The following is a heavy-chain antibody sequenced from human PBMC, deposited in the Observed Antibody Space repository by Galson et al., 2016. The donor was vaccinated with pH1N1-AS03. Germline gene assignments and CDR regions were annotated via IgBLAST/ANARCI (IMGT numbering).Heavy chain of an antibody. CDR2: ISSTSGI. J-gene: IGHJ3*02. D-gene: IGHD6-19*01. V-gene: IGHV3-48*01. CDR1: GFTFTTYS. CDR3: ARGIGGISGWGNAFDI. Sequence: SLRLSCAASGFTFTTYSMNWVRQAPGEGLEWVSYISSTSGIYYADTVKGRFTTSRDNSKKSLYLQMNSLRAEDTAVYYCARGIGGISGWGNAFDIWGQGTFVTVSS.